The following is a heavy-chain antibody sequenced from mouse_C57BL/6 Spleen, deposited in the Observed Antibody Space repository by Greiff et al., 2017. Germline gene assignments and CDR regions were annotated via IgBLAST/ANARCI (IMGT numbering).Heavy chain of an antibody. V-gene: IGHV1-69*01. CDR3: ALYYGSSYNVHYAMDY. D-gene: IGHD1-1*01. Sequence: QVQLQQPGAELVMPGASVKLSCKASGYTFTSYWMHWVKQRPRQGLEWIGEIDPSDSYTNYNQKFKGKSTLTVDKSSSTAYMQLSSLTSEDSAVYFCALYYGSSYNVHYAMDYWGQGTSVTVSS. CDR1: GYTFTSYW. CDR2: IDPSDSYT. J-gene: IGHJ4*01.